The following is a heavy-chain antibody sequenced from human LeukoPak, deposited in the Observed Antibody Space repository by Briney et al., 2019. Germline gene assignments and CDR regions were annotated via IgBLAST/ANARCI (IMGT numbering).Heavy chain of an antibody. J-gene: IGHJ4*02. D-gene: IGHD2-21*01. CDR2: TNSDETVT. CDR1: GFTFSTSW. CDR3: ARGVNGDSDF. V-gene: IGHV3-74*01. Sequence: GGSPRLSCAASGFTFSTSWMHWVRQPPGKGLVWVSRTNSDETVTTYADSVKGRFTISRDNAKNTLYLQVNSLRAEDTAVYYCARGVNGDSDFWGQGTLVTVSS.